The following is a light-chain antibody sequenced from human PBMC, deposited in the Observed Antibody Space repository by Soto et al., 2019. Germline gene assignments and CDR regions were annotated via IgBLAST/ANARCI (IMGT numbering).Light chain of an antibody. CDR1: QDIATY. CDR2: DAS. V-gene: IGKV1-33*01. CDR3: QQYSGYYRT. Sequence: DIPMTQSPSSLSASVGNRVTITCQASQDIATYLNWYQQKPGKAPKLLIYDASNLETGIPSRFSGTGSETTFTLTISSLQSDDFATYYCQQYSGYYRTFGHGTKVDIK. J-gene: IGKJ1*01.